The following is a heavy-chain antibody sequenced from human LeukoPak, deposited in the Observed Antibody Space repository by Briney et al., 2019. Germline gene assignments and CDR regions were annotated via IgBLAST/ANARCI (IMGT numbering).Heavy chain of an antibody. CDR3: AKDRWHQLVSYPHHY. D-gene: IGHD6-13*01. J-gene: IGHJ4*02. CDR1: GFTFSSYS. V-gene: IGHV3-30*18. Sequence: GESLRLTCAASGFTFSSYSMHWVRQAPGKGLEWVAVISYDGRNKYYAESVKGRITSSRENSKNTLYLQMNRLRAEDTAVYYCAKDRWHQLVSYPHHYWGQGTLVSVSS. CDR2: ISYDGRNK.